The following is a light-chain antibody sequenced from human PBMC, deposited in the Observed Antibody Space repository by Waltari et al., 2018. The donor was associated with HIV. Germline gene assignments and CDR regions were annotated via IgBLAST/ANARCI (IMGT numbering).Light chain of an antibody. CDR2: EVT. Sequence: QSALTQPASVSGSPGQSVTISCTGTNSNVGSYNLVSWYQQLPGIAPKVLIYEVTQRPAGVASRFSGSKSGNTASLTISGLQAEDEANYYCCSYTGTNPFLLFGGGTKLTVL. V-gene: IGLV2-23*02. J-gene: IGLJ2*01. CDR3: CSYTGTNPFLL. CDR1: NSNVGSYNL.